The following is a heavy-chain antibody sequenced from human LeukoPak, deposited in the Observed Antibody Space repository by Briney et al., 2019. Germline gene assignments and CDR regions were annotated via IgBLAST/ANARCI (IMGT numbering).Heavy chain of an antibody. D-gene: IGHD6-19*01. CDR1: GFTFSSYG. J-gene: IGHJ4*02. CDR3: AKDVGSGWLGYYFDF. V-gene: IGHV3-30*18. CDR2: ISYDGSNK. Sequence: PGGSLRLSCAASGFTFSSYGMHWVRQAPGKGLEWVAVISYDGSNKYYADPVKGRFTISRDNSKNTLYLQMNSLRAEDTAVYYCAKDVGSGWLGYYFDFWGQGTRVTVSA.